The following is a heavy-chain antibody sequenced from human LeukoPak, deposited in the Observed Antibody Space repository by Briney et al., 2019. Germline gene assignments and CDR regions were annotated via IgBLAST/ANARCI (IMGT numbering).Heavy chain of an antibody. J-gene: IGHJ6*02. CDR3: ARETRYCSGGSCYSGMDV. CDR1: GGSVSSGSYY. D-gene: IGHD2-15*01. CDR2: IYYSGST. V-gene: IGHV4-61*01. Sequence: NPSETLSLTCTVSGGSVSSGSYYWSWIRQPPGKGLEWIGYIYYSGSTDYNPSLKSRLTISVDTSKNQFSLKLSSVTAADTAVYYCARETRYCSGGSCYSGMDVWGQGTTVTVSS.